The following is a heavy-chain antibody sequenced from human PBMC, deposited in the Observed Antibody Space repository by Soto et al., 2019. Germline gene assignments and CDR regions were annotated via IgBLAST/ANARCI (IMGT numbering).Heavy chain of an antibody. J-gene: IGHJ4*02. V-gene: IGHV1-2*02. Sequence: GASVKVSCKASGYTSTGYYMHWVRQAPGQGLEWMGWINPNSGGTNYAQKFQGRVTMTRDTSISTAYMELSRLRSDDTAVYYCARGNPTVPPVVGYWGQGTLVTVSS. CDR1: GYTSTGYY. CDR2: INPNSGGT. D-gene: IGHD2-2*01. CDR3: ARGNPTVPPVVGY.